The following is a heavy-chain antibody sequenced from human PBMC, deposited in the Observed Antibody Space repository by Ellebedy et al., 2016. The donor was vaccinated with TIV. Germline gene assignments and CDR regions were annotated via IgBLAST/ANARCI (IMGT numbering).Heavy chain of an antibody. Sequence: PGGSLRLSCAASGFTFSRYDFHWVRQATGKGLEWVSAIGAGSDTYYEGSVKGRFTISRENAQNSLYLQMNNLGDGDTAVYYCAREIVDIVSTDWCFDLWGRGTLVTVAS. V-gene: IGHV3-13*01. CDR2: IGAGSDT. D-gene: IGHD5/OR15-5a*01. CDR3: AREIVDIVSTDWCFDL. J-gene: IGHJ2*01. CDR1: GFTFSRYD.